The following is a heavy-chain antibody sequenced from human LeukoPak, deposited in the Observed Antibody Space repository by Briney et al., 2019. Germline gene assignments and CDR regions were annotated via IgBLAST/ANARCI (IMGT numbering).Heavy chain of an antibody. CDR3: AKDSAYYLYYFDY. D-gene: IGHD3-22*01. Sequence: GGSLRLSCAASGFTFSTYGMHWVRRAPGKGLEWVAFIRFDGTNKYYADSVKGRFTISRDNSKNTVYLQMNSLRTEDTAVYYCAKDSAYYLYYFDYWGQGTLVTVSS. J-gene: IGHJ4*02. V-gene: IGHV3-30*02. CDR1: GFTFSTYG. CDR2: IRFDGTNK.